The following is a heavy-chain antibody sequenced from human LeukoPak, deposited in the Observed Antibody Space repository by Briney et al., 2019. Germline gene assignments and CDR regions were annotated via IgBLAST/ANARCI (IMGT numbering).Heavy chain of an antibody. V-gene: IGHV3-30*02. D-gene: IGHD1-26*01. CDR3: VTEVSGSFPT. CDR2: IRYDGSKK. CDR1: GLTFSSYG. Sequence: GGSLRLSCAASGLTFSSYGMHWVRQAPGKGLEWVAFIRYDGSKKYHADSVKGRFTISRDNSKNTLYLQMNSLKNEDTAVYYCVTEVSGSFPTWGQGTLVTVSS. J-gene: IGHJ4*02.